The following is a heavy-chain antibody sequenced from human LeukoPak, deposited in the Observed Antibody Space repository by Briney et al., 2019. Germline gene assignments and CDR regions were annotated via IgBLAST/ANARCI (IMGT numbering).Heavy chain of an antibody. Sequence: SETLSLTCTVSGGSISSSSYYWGWIRQPPGKGLEWIGSIYYSGSTYYNPSLKSRVTTSVDTSKNQFSLKLSSVTAADTAVYYCARSGYSSPGWFDPWGQGTLVTVSS. V-gene: IGHV4-39*07. CDR3: ARSGYSSPGWFDP. J-gene: IGHJ5*02. CDR1: GGSISSSSYY. CDR2: IYYSGST. D-gene: IGHD6-13*01.